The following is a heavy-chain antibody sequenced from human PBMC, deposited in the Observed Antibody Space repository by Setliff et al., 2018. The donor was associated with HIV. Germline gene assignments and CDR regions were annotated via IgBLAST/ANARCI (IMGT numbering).Heavy chain of an antibody. J-gene: IGHJ6*03. D-gene: IGHD2-2*01. CDR1: GGSFSDFY. CDR3: ASPGRRRGYCSSTSCYDEGLYYYYYMDV. CDR2: ISYSGST. Sequence: SETLSLTCAVFGGSFSDFYWSWIRQPPGKGLEWIGEISYSGSTVYNPSLKSRVTMSVDASKNLVSLNLNSVTAADTAVYYCASPGRRRGYCSSTSCYDEGLYYYYYMDVWGKGTTVTVSS. V-gene: IGHV4-34*01.